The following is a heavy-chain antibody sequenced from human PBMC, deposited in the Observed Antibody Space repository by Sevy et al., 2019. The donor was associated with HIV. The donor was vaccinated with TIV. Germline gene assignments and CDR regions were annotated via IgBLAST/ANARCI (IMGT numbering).Heavy chain of an antibody. Sequence: GGSLRLSCTASGFTFGDYCMSWVRQAPGKGLEWVAFLKSDVYGGTVAHAVSVRGRFDISRDDSKTIAYLQMNDLKTEDTGVYYCTRWKAAQSIFDYWGQGALVTVSS. D-gene: IGHD6-13*01. CDR2: LKSDVYGGTV. CDR3: TRWKAAQSIFDY. J-gene: IGHJ4*02. V-gene: IGHV3-49*04. CDR1: GFTFGDYC.